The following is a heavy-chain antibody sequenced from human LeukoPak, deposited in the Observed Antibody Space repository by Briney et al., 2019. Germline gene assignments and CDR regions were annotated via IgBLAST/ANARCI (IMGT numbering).Heavy chain of an antibody. V-gene: IGHV3-74*01. CDR1: GFTFSTYW. Sequence: SGGSLRLSCAASGFTFSTYWMDWLRQGPGKGLVWVSHINSDGSSTDYADSVKGRFTISRGNAENTLYLQMNSLRAEDAAVYYCVRQHGYWGQGTLVTVPS. CDR2: INSDGSST. CDR3: VRQHGY. J-gene: IGHJ4*02.